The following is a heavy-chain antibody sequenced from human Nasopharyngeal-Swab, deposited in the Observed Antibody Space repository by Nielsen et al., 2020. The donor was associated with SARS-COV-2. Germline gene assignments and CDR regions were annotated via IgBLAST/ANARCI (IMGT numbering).Heavy chain of an antibody. D-gene: IGHD1-1*01. Sequence: WIRQPPGKGLEWTGEIYHSGSTNYNPSLKSRVTISVDKSKNQFSLKLSSVTAADTAVYYCARAGTTSPETPFDYWGQGTLVTVSS. CDR2: IYHSGST. J-gene: IGHJ4*02. V-gene: IGHV4-4*02. CDR3: ARAGTTSPETPFDY.